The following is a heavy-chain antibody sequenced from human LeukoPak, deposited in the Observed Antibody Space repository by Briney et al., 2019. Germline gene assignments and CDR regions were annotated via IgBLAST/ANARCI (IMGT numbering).Heavy chain of an antibody. Sequence: GRSLRLSCAASGFTFSSYGMHWVRQAPGKGLEWVAVISYDGSNKYYADSVKGRFTISRDNSKNTLYLQMNSLRAEDTAVYYCAKDGPLVGPYYFDYWGQGTLVTVSS. CDR3: AKDGPLVGPYYFDY. V-gene: IGHV3-30*18. J-gene: IGHJ4*02. CDR1: GFTFSSYG. D-gene: IGHD1-26*01. CDR2: ISYDGSNK.